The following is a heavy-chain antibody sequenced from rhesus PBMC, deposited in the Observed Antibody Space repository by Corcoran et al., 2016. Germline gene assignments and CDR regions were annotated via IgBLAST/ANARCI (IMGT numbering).Heavy chain of an antibody. CDR3: ARDVSYYYDSGYSGYFDY. D-gene: IGHD3-28*01. CDR1: GGSISSNY. Sequence: QLQLQESGPGLVKPSETLSLTCAVSGGSISSNYWSWIRQPPGKGLEWIGRISVSGGSTVYNPSLKSRVTSSTDTSKNQFSLKLSSVTAADTAVYYCARDVSYYYDSGYSGYFDYWGQGVLVTVSS. V-gene: IGHV4-173*01. J-gene: IGHJ4*01. CDR2: ISVSGGST.